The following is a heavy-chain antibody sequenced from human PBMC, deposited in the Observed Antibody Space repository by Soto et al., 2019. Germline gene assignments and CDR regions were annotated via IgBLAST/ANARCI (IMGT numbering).Heavy chain of an antibody. J-gene: IGHJ5*02. D-gene: IGHD3-10*01. CDR3: ARGTPVWFDP. V-gene: IGHV1-3*05. Sequence: QVQLVQSGAEEKKPGASVKVSCKASGYTFSDYAIHWVRQAPGQRPEWMGWINAGNGNTKYSQKFQGRVTITRDTSASTAYMELSSLRSEATAVYYCARGTPVWFDPWGQGTLVTVSS. CDR1: GYTFSDYA. CDR2: INAGNGNT.